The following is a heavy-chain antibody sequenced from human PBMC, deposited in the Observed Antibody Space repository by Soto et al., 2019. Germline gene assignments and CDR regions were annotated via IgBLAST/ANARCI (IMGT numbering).Heavy chain of an antibody. CDR1: GYTFTSYD. Sequence: ASVKVSCKASGYTFTSYDINWLRQATGQGLEWMGWMNPNSGNTGYAQKFQGRVTMTRNTSISTAYMELSSLRSEDTAVYYCARGGVDTEEYYYYYMDVWGKGTTVTVSS. D-gene: IGHD5-18*01. CDR3: ARGGVDTEEYYYYYMDV. CDR2: MNPNSGNT. J-gene: IGHJ6*03. V-gene: IGHV1-8*01.